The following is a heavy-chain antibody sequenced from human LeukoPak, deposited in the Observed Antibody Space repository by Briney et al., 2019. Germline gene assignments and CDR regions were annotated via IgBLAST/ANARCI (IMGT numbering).Heavy chain of an antibody. D-gene: IGHD5-24*01. V-gene: IGHV3-74*01. Sequence: GGSLRLSCAASGFTFNTYVMHWVRQAPGKGLVWVARIDTDGKTTTYADSVKGRFTISRDNAKNMLYVQMNSLRAEDTAVYYCVRDKDGYNFWGQGTLVRVSS. CDR1: GFTFNTYV. J-gene: IGHJ4*02. CDR2: IDTDGKTT. CDR3: VRDKDGYNF.